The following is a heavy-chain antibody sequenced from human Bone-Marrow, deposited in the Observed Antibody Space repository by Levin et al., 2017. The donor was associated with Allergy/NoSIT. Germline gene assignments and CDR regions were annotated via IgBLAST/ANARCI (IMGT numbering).Heavy chain of an antibody. J-gene: IGHJ3*02. CDR1: GFSFSDHE. V-gene: IGHV3-48*03. CDR2: ISIGGGTR. CDR3: ARGGGRYTASNYLYAFDM. D-gene: IGHD2-2*02. Sequence: GESLKISCRTSGFSFSDHEFYWVRQAPGKGLEWISYISIGGGTRYYADSVRGRFTISRDNAQKSLTLQMSRLRADDTAVYYCARGGGRYTASNYLYAFDMWGQGTLVTVSP.